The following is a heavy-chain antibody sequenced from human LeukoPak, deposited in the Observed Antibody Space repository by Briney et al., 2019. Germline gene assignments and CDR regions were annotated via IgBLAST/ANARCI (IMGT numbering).Heavy chain of an antibody. Sequence: GGSLRLSCAASGFTFSSYWMHWVRQAPGKGLVWVSRIDSDGSSTSYADSVKGRFTISRDNAKNTLYLQMNSLRAEDTAVYYCARGGYYDSSGYYDYYYYYGMDVWGQGTAVTVSS. J-gene: IGHJ6*02. CDR1: GFTFSSYW. D-gene: IGHD3-22*01. V-gene: IGHV3-74*01. CDR2: IDSDGSST. CDR3: ARGGYYDSSGYYDYYYYYGMDV.